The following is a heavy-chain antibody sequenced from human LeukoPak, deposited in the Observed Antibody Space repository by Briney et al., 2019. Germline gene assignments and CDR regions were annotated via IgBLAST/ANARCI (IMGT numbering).Heavy chain of an antibody. V-gene: IGHV3-7*01. CDR1: GFTFSNYW. J-gene: IGHJ6*02. D-gene: IGHD4-11*01. CDR2: IKQDGSEI. CDR3: ARGVNRPNYYYYSMDV. Sequence: GGSLRLSCVASGFTFSNYWMSWVRQAPGKGLEWVANIKQDGSEIYYVGSVKGRSTISRDNAKSSLYLQMNSLRGEDTAMYYCARGVNRPNYYYYSMDVWGQGTTVTVSS.